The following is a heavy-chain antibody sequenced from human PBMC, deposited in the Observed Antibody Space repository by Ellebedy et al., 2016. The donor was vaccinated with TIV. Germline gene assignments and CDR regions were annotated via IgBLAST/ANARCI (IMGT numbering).Heavy chain of an antibody. CDR2: ITGYGLST. D-gene: IGHD4-17*01. J-gene: IGHJ3*02. V-gene: IGHV3-23*01. Sequence: GESLKISCVGSGFIFTNFAMNSVRQAPGRGLEWVSTITGYGLSTSYADSVKGRFTISRDNSKHTIYLQMSNLRVEDTAIYYCSKPSFGDFEAFDIWGQGTVVTVSS. CDR3: SKPSFGDFEAFDI. CDR1: GFIFTNFA.